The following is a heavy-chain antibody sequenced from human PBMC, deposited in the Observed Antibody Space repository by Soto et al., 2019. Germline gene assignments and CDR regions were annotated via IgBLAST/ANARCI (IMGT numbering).Heavy chain of an antibody. CDR1: GFTVSSNY. D-gene: IGHD6-6*01. J-gene: IGHJ6*03. CDR2: IYSGGGT. Sequence: EVHVVESGGGLVQPGGSLRLSCAASGFTVSSNYMSWVRQAPGKGLEWVSAIYSGGGTYYADSVKGRFTISRDNSKNTLYLQMNSRSAEDTAVYYCANRLDSSSSAYFYMDVWGKGTTVTVSS. V-gene: IGHV3-66*01. CDR3: ANRLDSSSSAYFYMDV.